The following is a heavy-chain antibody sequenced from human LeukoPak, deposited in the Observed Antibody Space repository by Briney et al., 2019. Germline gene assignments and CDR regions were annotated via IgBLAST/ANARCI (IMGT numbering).Heavy chain of an antibody. CDR2: IYYSGST. CDR1: GGSISSGGYY. Sequence: SETLSLTCSVSGGSISSGGYYWCWIRQHPGKGLEWIGYIYYSGSTYYNPSLKSRVTISVDTSKNQFSLKLSSVTAADTAVYYCARALREGATHGIFDYWGQGTLVTVSS. V-gene: IGHV4-31*03. J-gene: IGHJ4*02. CDR3: ARALREGATHGIFDY.